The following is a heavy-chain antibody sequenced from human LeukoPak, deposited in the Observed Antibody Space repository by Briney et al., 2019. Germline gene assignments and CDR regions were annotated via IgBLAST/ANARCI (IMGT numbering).Heavy chain of an antibody. Sequence: GGSLRLSCAASGFTFRSYWMSWVRQAPGKGLEWVANIKQDGREKYYVDSVKGRFTISRDNAKISLYLQMNSLRAEDTAVYYCAREVGSGYSYGYYYMDVWGKGTTVTVSS. D-gene: IGHD5-18*01. V-gene: IGHV3-7*01. CDR1: GFTFRSYW. J-gene: IGHJ6*03. CDR3: AREVGSGYSYGYYYMDV. CDR2: IKQDGREK.